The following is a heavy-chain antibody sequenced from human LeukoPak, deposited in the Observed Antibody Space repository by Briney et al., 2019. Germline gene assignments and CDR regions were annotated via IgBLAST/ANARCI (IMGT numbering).Heavy chain of an antibody. Sequence: PSETLSLTCTVSGGSISSYYWSWIRQPPGKGLEWIGYIYYSGSTNYKPSLKSRVTISVDTSKNQFSLKLSSVTAADTAVYYCARVVLGYCSSTSCYGDFDYWGQGTLVTVSS. J-gene: IGHJ4*02. D-gene: IGHD2-2*01. CDR2: IYYSGST. CDR3: ARVVLGYCSSTSCYGDFDY. V-gene: IGHV4-59*12. CDR1: GGSISSYY.